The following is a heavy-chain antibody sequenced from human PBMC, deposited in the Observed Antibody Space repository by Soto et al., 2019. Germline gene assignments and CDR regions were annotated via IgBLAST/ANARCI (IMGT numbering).Heavy chain of an antibody. Sequence: ASVKVSCKVSGYTLTELSMHWVRQAPGKGLEWMGGFDPVDGETIYAQKFQRRVTMTENTSTDTAFLALSSLRSDDTAAYYCATGRVGALPKFWGQGTLGTVFS. CDR2: FDPVDGET. D-gene: IGHD1-26*01. J-gene: IGHJ4*02. CDR3: ATGRVGALPKF. V-gene: IGHV1-24*01. CDR1: GYTLTELS.